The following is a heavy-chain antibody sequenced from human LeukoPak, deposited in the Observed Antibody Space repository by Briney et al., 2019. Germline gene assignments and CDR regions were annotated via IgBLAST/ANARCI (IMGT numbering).Heavy chain of an antibody. Sequence: PGGSLRLSCAASGFTVSSNYMSWVRQAPGKGLEWVSVFYSGGSTYYADSVKGRFTISRDNSKNTLYLQMNSLRAEDTAVYYCARAEGWSGSTKKAACDIWGQGTMVTVSS. V-gene: IGHV3-66*01. CDR2: FYSGGST. CDR3: ARAEGWSGSTKKAACDI. CDR1: GFTVSSNY. D-gene: IGHD1-26*01. J-gene: IGHJ3*02.